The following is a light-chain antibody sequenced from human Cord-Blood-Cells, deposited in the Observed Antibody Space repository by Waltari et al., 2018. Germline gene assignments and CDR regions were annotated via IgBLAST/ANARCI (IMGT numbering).Light chain of an antibody. V-gene: IGLV2-14*03. Sequence: QSALTQPASVSGSPGPSITISCTGTSSDVGGYNYFSLYQQHPGKAPKLMIYDVSNRPSGVSNRFSGSKSGNTASLTISVLQAEDEADYYCSSYTSSSTLVFGGGTKLTVL. CDR2: DVS. J-gene: IGLJ3*02. CDR3: SSYTSSSTLV. CDR1: SSDVGGYNY.